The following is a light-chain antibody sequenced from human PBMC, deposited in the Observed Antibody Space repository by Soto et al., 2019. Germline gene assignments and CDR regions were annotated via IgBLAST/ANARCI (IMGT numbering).Light chain of an antibody. CDR2: VAS. CDR3: QQRTNWAIT. Sequence: EVVLTQSPVTLSLSPGERATLSCRASQSVGNFLAWYQQKPGQAPRLLIYVASNRATGIPARFSGSGSGTDFTLTISSLEPEDFAVYYCQQRTNWAITFGQGTRLDIK. V-gene: IGKV3-11*01. J-gene: IGKJ5*01. CDR1: QSVGNF.